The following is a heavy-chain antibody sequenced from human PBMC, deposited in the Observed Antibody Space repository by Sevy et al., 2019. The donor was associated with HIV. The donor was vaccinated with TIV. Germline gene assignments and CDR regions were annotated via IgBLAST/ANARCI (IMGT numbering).Heavy chain of an antibody. Sequence: GGSLRLSCAASGFTFSFYAMNWVRQAPGKGLEWVSTIYGSGGVTYYADSVKGRFTISRDNSKNTLFRQMNNLRAEDTALYYCAGGRYDSSGSFDAFDIWGQGTMVTVSS. D-gene: IGHD3-22*01. J-gene: IGHJ3*02. V-gene: IGHV3-23*01. CDR1: GFTFSFYA. CDR2: IYGSGGVT. CDR3: AGGRYDSSGSFDAFDI.